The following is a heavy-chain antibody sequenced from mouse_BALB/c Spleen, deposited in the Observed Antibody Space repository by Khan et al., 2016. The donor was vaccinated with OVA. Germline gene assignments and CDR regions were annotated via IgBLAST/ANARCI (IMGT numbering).Heavy chain of an antibody. D-gene: IGHD1-1*01. CDR1: GYTFTSYW. Sequence: QVQLKESGAELAKPGASVKMSCKASGYTFTSYWMHWVKQRPGQGLEWIGYINPSTGYNEYNQKFKEKATLTADNSSSTAYMQLNSLTSGDSAVYYCANHGSSSAWFTYWGQGTLVTVSA. CDR3: ANHGSSSAWFTY. CDR2: INPSTGYN. J-gene: IGHJ3*01. V-gene: IGHV1-7*01.